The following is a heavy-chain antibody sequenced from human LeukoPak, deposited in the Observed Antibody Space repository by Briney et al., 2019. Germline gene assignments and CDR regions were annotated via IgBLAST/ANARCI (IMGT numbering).Heavy chain of an antibody. V-gene: IGHV1-8*03. D-gene: IGHD3-3*01. J-gene: IGHJ6*03. CDR2: MNPNSANT. CDR3: ATPVSWSGLNLRYYMDV. Sequence: ASVKVSCKASGYTFTSYDINWVRQATGQGLEWMGWMNPNSANTGYAQKFQGRVTITTDESTSTAYMELSSLRSEDTAVYYCATPVSWSGLNLRYYMDVWGKGTTVTVSS. CDR1: GYTFTSYD.